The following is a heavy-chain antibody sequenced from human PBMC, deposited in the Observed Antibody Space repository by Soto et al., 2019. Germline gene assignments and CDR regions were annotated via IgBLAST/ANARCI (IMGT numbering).Heavy chain of an antibody. CDR2: IYSGGST. D-gene: IGHD2-2*01. V-gene: IGHV3-53*05. CDR1: GFIVSSNY. Sequence: PGGSLRLPWAASGFIVSSNYQRWVRLAPGKGLEWVSVIYSGGSTYYADSVKGRFTISRDNSKNTLYLQMNSLRSEDTAVYYCARGQRLKKTYKIVVLPAAIKPSSMHVSCTGTSGTGSS. CDR3: ARGQRLKKTYKIVVLPAAIKPSSMHV. J-gene: IGHJ6*04.